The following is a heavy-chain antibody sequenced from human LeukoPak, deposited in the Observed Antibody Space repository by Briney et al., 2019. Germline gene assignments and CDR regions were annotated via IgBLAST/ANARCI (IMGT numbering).Heavy chain of an antibody. CDR3: ARDGEDYGDYGGWFDP. Sequence: PGGSLRLSCAASGFTFSDYYMSWIRQAPGKGLGWVPYISSSGSTIYYAASVNGRFTISRDNAKNSLYLQMNSLRAEDTAVYYCARDGEDYGDYGGWFDPWGQGTLVTVSS. D-gene: IGHD4-17*01. V-gene: IGHV3-11*01. CDR1: GFTFSDYY. J-gene: IGHJ5*02. CDR2: ISSSGSTI.